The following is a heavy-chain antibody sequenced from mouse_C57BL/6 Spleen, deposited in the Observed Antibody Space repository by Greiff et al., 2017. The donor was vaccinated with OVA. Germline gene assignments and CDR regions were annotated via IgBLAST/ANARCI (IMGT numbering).Heavy chain of an antibody. V-gene: IGHV1-82*01. CDR3: ARGYYSNYGYYAMDY. CDR2: IYPGDGDT. D-gene: IGHD2-5*01. Sequence: QVQLQQSGPELVKPGASVKISCKASGYAFSSSWMNWVKQRPGKGLEWIGRIYPGDGDTNYNGKFKGKATLTADKSSSTAYMQLSSLTSEDSAVYFCARGYYSNYGYYAMDYWGQGTSVTVSS. J-gene: IGHJ4*01. CDR1: GYAFSSSW.